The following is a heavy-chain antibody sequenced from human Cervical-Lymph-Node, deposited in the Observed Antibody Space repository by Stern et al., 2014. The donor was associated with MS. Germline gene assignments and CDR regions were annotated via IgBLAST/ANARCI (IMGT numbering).Heavy chain of an antibody. Sequence: EVQLEESGGGLVKPGGSLRLSCAASGFTFSNAWMSWVRQAPGKGLEWVGRIKSKNDGGTTDYAAPVKGRFTISRDDSKNTLYLQMNSLKTEDTAVYYCTTALYWGQGTLVTVSS. J-gene: IGHJ4*02. CDR3: TTALY. CDR1: GFTFSNAW. CDR2: IKSKNDGGTT. D-gene: IGHD3-16*02. V-gene: IGHV3-15*01.